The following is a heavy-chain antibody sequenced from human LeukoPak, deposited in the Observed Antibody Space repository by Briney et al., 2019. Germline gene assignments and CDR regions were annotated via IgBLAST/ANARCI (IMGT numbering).Heavy chain of an antibody. D-gene: IGHD6-19*01. CDR2: ISGSGGST. CDR1: GFTFSSYA. Sequence: QPGGSLRLSCAASGFTFSSYALSWVRQAPGKGLEWVSAISGSGGSTYYADSVKGRFTISRDHSKNTLDLQINSLRDEDTAVYYCAKDLTPRRPQRASAVAGLNDYWGQGTLVTVSS. CDR3: AKDLTPRRPQRASAVAGLNDY. J-gene: IGHJ4*02. V-gene: IGHV3-23*01.